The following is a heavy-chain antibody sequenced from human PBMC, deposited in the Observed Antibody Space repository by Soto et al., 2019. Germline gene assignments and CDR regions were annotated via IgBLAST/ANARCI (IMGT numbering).Heavy chain of an antibody. D-gene: IGHD3-3*02. CDR2: MTYDGATE. CDR1: GFTFNDYV. Sequence: QVHLVESGGGVVQPGRSLRLSCAASGFTFNDYVIHWVRQAAGKGLEWVASMTYDGATEYYADSVKGRFTVSRDNSKRTLSLQMNSLRPADTAVYYCARVRLSIAVNDALDVWGQGTTVTVSS. J-gene: IGHJ3*01. CDR3: ARVRLSIAVNDALDV. V-gene: IGHV3-30*14.